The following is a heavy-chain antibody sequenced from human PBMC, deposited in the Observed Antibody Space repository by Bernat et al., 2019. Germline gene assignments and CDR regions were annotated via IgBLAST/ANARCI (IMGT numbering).Heavy chain of an antibody. D-gene: IGHD1-26*01. CDR2: ISSSSSYI. CDR3: GRDLRIVGATRVGAFDI. CDR1: GFTFISYS. Sequence: EVQLVESGGGLVKPGGSLRLSCAASGFTFISYSTNWVRQAPGKGLEWVSSISSSSSYIYYADSVKGRFTISRDNAKNSLYLQMNSLRAEDTAVYYCGRDLRIVGATRVGAFDIWGQGTMVTVSS. V-gene: IGHV3-21*01. J-gene: IGHJ3*02.